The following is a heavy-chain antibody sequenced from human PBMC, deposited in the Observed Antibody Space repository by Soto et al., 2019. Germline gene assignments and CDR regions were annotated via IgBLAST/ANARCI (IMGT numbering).Heavy chain of an antibody. V-gene: IGHV4-31*03. J-gene: IGHJ4*02. Sequence: PSETLSLTCTVSGGSISSGGYYWSWIRQHPGKGLEWIGYIYYSGSTYYNPSLKSRVTISVDMSKNQFSLKLRSLTAADTAVYYCARGHQGAYFDYWGRGTQVTVSS. CDR2: IYYSGST. CDR3: ARGHQGAYFDY. CDR1: GGSISSGGYY.